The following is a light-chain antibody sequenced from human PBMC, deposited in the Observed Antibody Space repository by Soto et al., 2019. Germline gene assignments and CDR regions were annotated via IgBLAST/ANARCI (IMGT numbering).Light chain of an antibody. CDR3: QQYETWPPRFT. CDR1: QSVSSN. CDR2: GAS. Sequence: EIVLTQIPATLSASPEERVTLSCRASQSVSSNLAWYQQKPGQAPRLLIYGASSRAAGIPARFSASGFATEFTLTISSLQSEDFAVYYCQQYETWPPRFTFGPGTKVDIK. J-gene: IGKJ3*01. V-gene: IGKV3-15*01.